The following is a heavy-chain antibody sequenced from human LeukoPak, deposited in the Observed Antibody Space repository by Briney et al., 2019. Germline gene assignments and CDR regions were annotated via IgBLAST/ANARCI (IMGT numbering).Heavy chain of an antibody. D-gene: IGHD3-22*01. CDR3: ASQSIYDSSGYYGNWYFDL. Sequence: PSETLSLTCTVSGGSISSSSYYWGWIRQPPGKGLEWIGIIYYSGSTYYNPSLKSRVTISVDTSKNQFSLKLSSVTAADTAVYYCASQSIYDSSGYYGNWYFDLWGRGTLVTVSS. J-gene: IGHJ2*01. V-gene: IGHV4-39*07. CDR1: GGSISSSSYY. CDR2: IYYSGST.